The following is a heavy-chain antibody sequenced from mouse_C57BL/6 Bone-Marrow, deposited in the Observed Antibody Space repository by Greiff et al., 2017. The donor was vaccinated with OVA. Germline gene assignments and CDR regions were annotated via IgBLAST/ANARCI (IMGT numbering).Heavy chain of an antibody. CDR2: IYPRSGNT. Sequence: VQLQQSGAELARPGASVKLSCKASGYTFTSYGISWVKQRTGQGLEWIGEIYPRSGNTYYNEKFKGKATLTADKSSSTAYMELRSLTSEDSAVYFCARIYSDYEWYFDVWGTGTTVTVSS. CDR1: GYTFTSYG. V-gene: IGHV1-81*01. J-gene: IGHJ1*03. D-gene: IGHD2-4*01. CDR3: ARIYSDYEWYFDV.